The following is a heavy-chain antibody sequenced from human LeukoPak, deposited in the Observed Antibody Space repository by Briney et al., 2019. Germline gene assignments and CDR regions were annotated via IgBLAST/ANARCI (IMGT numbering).Heavy chain of an antibody. J-gene: IGHJ4*02. D-gene: IGHD3-22*01. CDR1: GYTFTSYD. Sequence: GASVKVSCKASGYTFTSYDINWVRQATGQGLEWMGGIIPIFGTANYAQKFQGRVTITADESTSTAYMELSSLRSEDTAVYYCAARYYDSSGYSQGTFDYWGQGTLVTVSS. CDR2: IIPIFGTA. V-gene: IGHV1-69*13. CDR3: AARYYDSSGYSQGTFDY.